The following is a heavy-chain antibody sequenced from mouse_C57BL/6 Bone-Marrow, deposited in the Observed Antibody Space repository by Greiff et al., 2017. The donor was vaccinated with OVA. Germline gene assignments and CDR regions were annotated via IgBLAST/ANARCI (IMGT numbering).Heavy chain of an antibody. CDR1: GYSFTGYY. CDR2: INPSTGGT. D-gene: IGHD3-2*02. CDR3: ARSERGTSQSLLDY. J-gene: IGHJ2*01. V-gene: IGHV1-42*01. Sequence: VQLKESGPELVKPGASVKISCKASGYSFTGYYMNWVKQSPEKSLEWIGEINPSTGGTTYNQKFKAKATLTVDKSSSTAYMQIKSQTSYDSAVYYCARSERGTSQSLLDYWGQGTPLTVSS.